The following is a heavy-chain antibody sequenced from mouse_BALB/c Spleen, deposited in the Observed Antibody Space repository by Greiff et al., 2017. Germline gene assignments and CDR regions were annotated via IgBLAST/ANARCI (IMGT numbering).Heavy chain of an antibody. V-gene: IGHV1-5*01. Sequence: VQLQQSGAELVRPGSSVKISCKASGYTFTSYWMHWVKQRPGQGLEWIGAIYPGNSDTSYNQKFKGKAKLTAVTSTSTAYMELSSLTNEDSAVYYCTSMDYWGQGTSVTVSS. CDR3: TSMDY. J-gene: IGHJ4*01. CDR2: IYPGNSDT. CDR1: GYTFTSYW.